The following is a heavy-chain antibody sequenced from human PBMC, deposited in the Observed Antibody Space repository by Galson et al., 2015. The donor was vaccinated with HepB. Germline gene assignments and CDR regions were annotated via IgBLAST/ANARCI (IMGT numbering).Heavy chain of an antibody. J-gene: IGHJ4*02. CDR3: ARENGGKGTVDQ. Sequence: TLSLTCTVSGGSISSGGYYWSWIRQHPGKGLEWIGYIYYSGSTYYNPSLKSRVTISVDTSKNHFSLKLSSVTAADAAVYYCARENGGKGTVDQWGQGTLVTVSS. V-gene: IGHV4-31*03. CDR2: IYYSGST. D-gene: IGHD4-23*01. CDR1: GGSISSGGYY.